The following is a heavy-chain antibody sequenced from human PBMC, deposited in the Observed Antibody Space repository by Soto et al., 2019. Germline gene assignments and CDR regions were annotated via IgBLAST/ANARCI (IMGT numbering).Heavy chain of an antibody. CDR3: AREEAKYYGSSAI. D-gene: IGHD3-10*01. CDR1: GFTFSSYS. Sequence: PGGSLRLSCAASGFTFSSYSMNWVRQAPGKGLEWVSSISSSSSYIYYADSVKGRFTISRDNAKNSLYLQMNSLRAEDTAVYYCAREEAKYYGSSAIWGQGTMVTVSS. V-gene: IGHV3-21*01. CDR2: ISSSSSYI. J-gene: IGHJ3*02.